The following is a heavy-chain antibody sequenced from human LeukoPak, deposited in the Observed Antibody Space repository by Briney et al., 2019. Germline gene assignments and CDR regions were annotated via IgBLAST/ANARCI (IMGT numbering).Heavy chain of an antibody. Sequence: GQSLKLSCAASGFTFSGSAMHWVRQASGKALEWVGRTRSTTRSCATAYVASVKGRFAISRDDSENTAYLQMDSLKTEDTAMYYCTRHVDLVVVAATLFFEFWGQVILVTV. CDR1: GFTFSGSA. CDR2: TRSTTRSCAT. J-gene: IGHJ4*02. CDR3: TRHVDLVVVAATLFFEF. D-gene: IGHD2-15*01. V-gene: IGHV3-73*01.